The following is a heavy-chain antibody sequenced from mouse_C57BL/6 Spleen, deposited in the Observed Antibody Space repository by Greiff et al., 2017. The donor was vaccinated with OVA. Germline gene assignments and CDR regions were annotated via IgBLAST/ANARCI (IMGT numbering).Heavy chain of an antibody. D-gene: IGHD2-3*01. V-gene: IGHV3-1*01. CDR2: ISYSGST. Sequence: EVHLVESGPGMVKPSQSLSLTCTVTGYSITSGYDWHWIRHFPGNKLEWMGYISYSGSTNYNPSLKSRISITHDTSKNHFFLKLNSVTTEDTATYYCARGGYDGYYGAMDYWGQGTSVTVSS. CDR3: ARGGYDGYYGAMDY. CDR1: GYSITSGYD. J-gene: IGHJ4*01.